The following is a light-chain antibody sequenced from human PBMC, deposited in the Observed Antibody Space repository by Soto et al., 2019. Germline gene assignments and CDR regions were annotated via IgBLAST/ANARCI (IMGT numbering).Light chain of an antibody. V-gene: IGKV1-12*01. CDR1: ENVGKY. CDR3: QQANTFPYT. Sequence: DIQMTQSPSSKSASVGDRVTISCRASENVGKYLNWYQQKAGRAPELLIYGVSTLHSGVPSRFSGSGSGTEFSLTISSLQPEDFATYYCQQANTFPYTFGQGTKLEIK. J-gene: IGKJ2*01. CDR2: GVS.